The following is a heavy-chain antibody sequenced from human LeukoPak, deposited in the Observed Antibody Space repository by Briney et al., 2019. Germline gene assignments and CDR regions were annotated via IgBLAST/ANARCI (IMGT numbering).Heavy chain of an antibody. V-gene: IGHV3-9*01. CDR2: ISYESGSI. CDR1: GFTFDDYA. CDR3: ARDIVGVVAALGSNDQWYFDL. D-gene: IGHD2-15*01. J-gene: IGHJ2*01. Sequence: PGGSLRLSCVVSGFTFDDYAMHWVRQVPGKGLEWVSGISYESGSIGYVDSVKGRFTISRDHAKNSLYLPMNSLRAEDTAVYYCARDIVGVVAALGSNDQWYFDLWGRGTLVTVSS.